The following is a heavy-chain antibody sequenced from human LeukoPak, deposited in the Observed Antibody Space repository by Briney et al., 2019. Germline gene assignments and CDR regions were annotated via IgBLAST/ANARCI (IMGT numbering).Heavy chain of an antibody. CDR1: GGSISSSSYY. CDR2: IYYSGST. D-gene: IGHD3-10*01. Sequence: SETLSLTCTVSGGSISSSSYYWGWIRQPPGKGPEWIGSIYYSGSTYYNPSLKSRVTISVDTSKNQFSLKLSSVTAADTAVYYCSLWFDHGGWFDPWGQGTLVTVSS. CDR3: SLWFDHGGWFDP. V-gene: IGHV4-39*07. J-gene: IGHJ5*02.